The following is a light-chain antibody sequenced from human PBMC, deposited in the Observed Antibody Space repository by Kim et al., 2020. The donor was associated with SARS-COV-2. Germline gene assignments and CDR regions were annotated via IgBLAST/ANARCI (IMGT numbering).Light chain of an antibody. CDR1: DLGSHS. CDR2: YDN. J-gene: IGLJ3*02. CDR3: EMWDISSGPHVV. V-gene: IGLV3-21*04. Sequence: SYELTQPPSVSVAPGKTARITCGGNDLGSHSVHWYQQKSGQAPVLIISYDNDRPSGIPERFSGSTSGNTATLTISRVGAGDEADYYCEMWDISSGPHVVFGGGTQLTVL.